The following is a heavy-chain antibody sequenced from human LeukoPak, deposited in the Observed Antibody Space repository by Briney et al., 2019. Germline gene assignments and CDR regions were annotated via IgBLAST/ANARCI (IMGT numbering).Heavy chain of an antibody. CDR1: GGTFSSYA. D-gene: IGHD3-22*01. CDR3: AREAYYDSSGYDY. J-gene: IGHJ4*02. V-gene: IGHV1-2*06. CDR2: INPNSGGT. Sequence: ASVKVSCKASGGTFSSYAISWVRQAPGQGLEWMGRINPNSGGTNYAQKFQGRVTMTRDTSISTAYMELSRLRSDDTAVYYCAREAYYDSSGYDYWGQGTLVTVSS.